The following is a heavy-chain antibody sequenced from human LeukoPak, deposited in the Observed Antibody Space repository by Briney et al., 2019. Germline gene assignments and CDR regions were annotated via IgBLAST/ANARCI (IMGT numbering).Heavy chain of an antibody. V-gene: IGHV4-39*07. CDR1: GGSISSSSYY. CDR2: IYYSGST. D-gene: IGHD1-26*01. Sequence: PSETLSLTCTVSGGSISSSSYYWGWIRQPPGKGLEWIGSIYYSGSTYYNPSLKSRVTISVDTSKNQFSLKLSSVTAADTAVYYCARGSSGSYYGGAFDYWGQGTLVTVSS. J-gene: IGHJ4*02. CDR3: ARGSSGSYYGGAFDY.